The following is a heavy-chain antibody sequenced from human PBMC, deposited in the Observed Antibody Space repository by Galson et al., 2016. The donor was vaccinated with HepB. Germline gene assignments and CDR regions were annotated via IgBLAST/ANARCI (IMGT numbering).Heavy chain of an antibody. CDR1: GFTFSSYA. D-gene: IGHD3-9*01. Sequence: SLRLSCAASGFTFSSYAMSWVRQAPGKGLEWVSAISGSGGSTYYADSVKGRFTISRGNSKNTLYLQMNSLRAEDTALYYCAKVQGYDILTGYYYYYGMDVWGQGTTVTVSS. V-gene: IGHV3-23*01. J-gene: IGHJ6*02. CDR2: ISGSGGST. CDR3: AKVQGYDILTGYYYYYGMDV.